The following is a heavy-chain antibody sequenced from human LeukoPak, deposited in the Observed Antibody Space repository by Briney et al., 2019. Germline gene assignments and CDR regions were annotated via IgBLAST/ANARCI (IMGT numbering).Heavy chain of an antibody. CDR2: ISSSRSYI. J-gene: IGHJ6*03. D-gene: IGHD3-22*01. CDR1: GFTFSSYS. Sequence: SGGSLRLSCAASGFTFSSYSMNWVRQAPGKGLEWVSSISSSRSYIYYADSVKGRFTISRDNAKNSLYLQMNSLRAEDTAVYYCARDARGKSYYYDSSGTYYYYMDVWGKGTTVTVSS. CDR3: ARDARGKSYYYDSSGTYYYYMDV. V-gene: IGHV3-21*01.